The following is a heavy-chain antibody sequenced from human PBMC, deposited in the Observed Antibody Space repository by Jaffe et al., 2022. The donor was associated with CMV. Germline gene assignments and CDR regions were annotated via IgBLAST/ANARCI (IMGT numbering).Heavy chain of an antibody. V-gene: IGHV1-69*09. CDR3: ARGAATPPYYDFWSGFLQ. CDR2: ITVMNGLT. D-gene: IGHD3-3*01. CDR1: GGTFSGHV. Sequence: QVRLVQSGAEVKKPGSSVRVSCEASGGTFSGHVIGWVRQAPGQGLEWMGRITVMNGLTDYAQKFEGRMTITADTSMTTVYMDLSRLRSEDTAMYFCARGAATPPYYDFWSGFLQWGQGILVTVSS. J-gene: IGHJ4*02.